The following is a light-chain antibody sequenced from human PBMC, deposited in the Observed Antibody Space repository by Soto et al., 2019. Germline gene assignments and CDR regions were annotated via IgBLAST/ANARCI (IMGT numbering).Light chain of an antibody. CDR1: QSVSSD. CDR3: QQYNNWPPIT. J-gene: IGKJ5*01. Sequence: EIVMTQSPATLSVSPGERATLSCRASQSVSSDLAWYQQKPGQAPRLLIYAASTRATGIPPRFSGSGSGTEFTLTISSLQSEDFAVYYCQQYNNWPPITFGQGTRLEIK. CDR2: AAS. V-gene: IGKV3-15*01.